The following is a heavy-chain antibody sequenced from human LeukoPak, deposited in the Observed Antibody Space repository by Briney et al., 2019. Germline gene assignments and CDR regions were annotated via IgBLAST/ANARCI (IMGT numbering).Heavy chain of an antibody. CDR1: GYRFTSYW. CDR2: IYPGDSDT. D-gene: IGHD3-22*01. CDR3: ARDYDGSGSGFDY. J-gene: IGHJ4*02. V-gene: IGHV5-51*01. Sequence: EPLKISCKGSGYRFTSYWIGWVRQMPGKDLKSMGIIYPGDSDTRYSPSFQGQVTISADKSISTAYLQWSSLRASDTAMYYCARDYDGSGSGFDYWGQGTLVTVSS.